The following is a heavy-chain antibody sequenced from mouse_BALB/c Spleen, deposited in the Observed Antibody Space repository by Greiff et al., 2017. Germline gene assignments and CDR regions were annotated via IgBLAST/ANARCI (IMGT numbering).Heavy chain of an antibody. V-gene: IGHV5-9-4*01. CDR1: GFTFSSYA. D-gene: IGHD2-14*01. CDR3: ARDYRYDGFAY. Sequence: EVKLMESGGGLVKPGGSLKLSCAASGFTFSSYAMSWVRQSPEKRLEWVAEISSGGSYTYYPDTVTGRFTISRDNAKNTLYLEMSSLRSEDTAMYYCARDYRYDGFAYWGQGTLVTVSA. J-gene: IGHJ3*01. CDR2: ISSGGSYT.